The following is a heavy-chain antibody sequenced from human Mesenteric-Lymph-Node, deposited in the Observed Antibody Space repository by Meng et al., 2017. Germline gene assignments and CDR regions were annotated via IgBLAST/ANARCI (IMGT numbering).Heavy chain of an antibody. CDR2: IYYSGST. CDR3: ARDPGIAAAGIVDY. V-gene: IGHV4-59*12. J-gene: IGHJ4*02. D-gene: IGHD6-13*01. Sequence: GSLRLSCTVSGGSISSYYWSWIRQSPGKGLEWIGYIYYSGSTNYNPSLKSRVTISVDTSKTQFSLKLSSVTAADTAVYYCARDPGIAAAGIVDYWGQGTLVTVSS. CDR1: GGSISSYY.